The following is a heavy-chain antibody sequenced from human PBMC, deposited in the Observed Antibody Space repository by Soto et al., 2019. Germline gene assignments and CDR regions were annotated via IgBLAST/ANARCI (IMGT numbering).Heavy chain of an antibody. CDR2: VSASGRDT. V-gene: IGHV3-23*01. D-gene: IGHD6-19*01. CDR3: AKGKTPGWYSFDY. Sequence: EVLLLESGGDLAQPGGSLRLSCAASGFTFDNYAMSWVRQAPGKGLEWVAGVSASGRDTYYADSAKDRFTISRDSSTHTLYLQMNSLRPQATPTYYSAKGKTPGWYSFDYWGQATLVTVSS. CDR1: GFTFDNYA. J-gene: IGHJ4*02.